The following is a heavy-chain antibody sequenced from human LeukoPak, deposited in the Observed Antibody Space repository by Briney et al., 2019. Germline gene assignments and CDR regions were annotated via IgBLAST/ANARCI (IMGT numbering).Heavy chain of an antibody. CDR2: VRYDGSNK. D-gene: IGHD3-16*02. CDR1: GFTFRCYG. Sequence: GSLRLSCAASGFTFRCYGMHWVRQAPGKGLEWVAFVRYDGSNKYYADYVKGRFTISKDSSKNTLYLQMNSLRPEDTAVYYCAKGRGQSYPHYYFDSWGQGTLVTVSS. J-gene: IGHJ4*02. V-gene: IGHV3-30*02. CDR3: AKGRGQSYPHYYFDS.